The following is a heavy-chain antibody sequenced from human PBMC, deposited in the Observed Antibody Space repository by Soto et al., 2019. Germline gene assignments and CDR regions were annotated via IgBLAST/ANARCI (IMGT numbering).Heavy chain of an antibody. D-gene: IGHD1-1*01. J-gene: IGHJ3*02. CDR1: AGSISSPGYY. V-gene: IGHV4-31*03. CDR3: ARGATATTARGAFDI. CDR2: ICHTGST. Sequence: QVQLQESGPGLMKPSQTLSLTCSVSAGSISSPGYYWSWIRQHPGKGLEWLGYICHTGSTDYNPSLKSRLTMSVDTSKNQFSLKLTSVTAADTALYYCARGATATTARGAFDIWGQGTMVTVSS.